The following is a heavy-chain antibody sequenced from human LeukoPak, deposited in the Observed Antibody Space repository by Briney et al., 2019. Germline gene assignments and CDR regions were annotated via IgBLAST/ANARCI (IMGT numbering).Heavy chain of an antibody. J-gene: IGHJ4*02. V-gene: IGHV3-43*02. D-gene: IGHD3-10*01. CDR1: GFTLDDSA. CDR2: ISGDGGST. CDR3: AKDIGEQWFFDY. Sequence: PGGSLRLSCAPSGFTLDDSAMHWVRQAPGKGLEWVSLISGDGGSTYYADSVKGRFTISRDNSKNSLYLQMNSLRTEDTALYYCAKDIGEQWFFDYWGQGTLVTVSS.